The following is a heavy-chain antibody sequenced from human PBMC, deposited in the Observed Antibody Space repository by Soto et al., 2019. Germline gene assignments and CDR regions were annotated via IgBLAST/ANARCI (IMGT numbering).Heavy chain of an antibody. CDR1: GCSISSSSYY. CDR3: ARTVAVAGAYWYFDL. CDR2: IYYSGST. V-gene: IGHV4-39*01. J-gene: IGHJ2*01. D-gene: IGHD6-19*01. Sequence: QLHLQESGPGLVKASETLSLTCTVSGCSISSSSYYWGWIRQPPGKGLEWIGSIYYSGSTYYNPSLRSRVTISVDTSKNQFSLKLSSVTAADTAVYYCARTVAVAGAYWYFDLWGRGTLVTVSS.